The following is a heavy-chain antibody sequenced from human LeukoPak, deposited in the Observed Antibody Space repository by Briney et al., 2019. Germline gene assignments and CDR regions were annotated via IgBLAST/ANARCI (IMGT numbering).Heavy chain of an antibody. J-gene: IGHJ4*02. V-gene: IGHV3-53*01. CDR1: ELIVSSNY. CDR2: LYSGGST. Sequence: GGSLRLSCAASELIVSSNYMSCVRQAPGKGLEWVSVLYSGGSTYYADSVKGRFTISRDNSKNTLYLQMNSLRAEDTAVYFCASSGSYFPYLLDYWGQGTLVTVSS. CDR3: ASSGSYFPYLLDY. D-gene: IGHD1-26*01.